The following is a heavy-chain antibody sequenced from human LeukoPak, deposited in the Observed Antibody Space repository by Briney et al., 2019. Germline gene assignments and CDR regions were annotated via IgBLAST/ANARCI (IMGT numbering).Heavy chain of an antibody. D-gene: IGHD4-23*01. CDR1: GLTFSSYW. V-gene: IGHV3-74*01. Sequence: GGSLRLSCAASGLTFSSYWMHWVRHAPGKGLVWVSRINSDGSSTSYADSVKGRFTISRDNAKNTLYLQMNSLRAEDTAVYYCARDRDYGGNWFDPWGQGTLVTVSS. J-gene: IGHJ5*02. CDR2: INSDGSST. CDR3: ARDRDYGGNWFDP.